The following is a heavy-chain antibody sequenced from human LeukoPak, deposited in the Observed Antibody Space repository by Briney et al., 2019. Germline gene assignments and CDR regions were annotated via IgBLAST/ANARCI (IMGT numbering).Heavy chain of an antibody. D-gene: IGHD4-17*01. CDR2: ISYDGSNK. CDR1: GFTFSSYA. J-gene: IGHJ4*02. V-gene: IGHV3-30-3*01. CDR3: ARTWQGSVTTVTTGIDY. Sequence: GGSLRLSCAASGFTFSSYAMHWVRQAPGKGLEWVAVISYDGSNKYYADSVKGRFTISRGNAKNSLYLQMNSLRAEDTAVYYCARTWQGSVTTVTTGIDYWGQGTLVTVSS.